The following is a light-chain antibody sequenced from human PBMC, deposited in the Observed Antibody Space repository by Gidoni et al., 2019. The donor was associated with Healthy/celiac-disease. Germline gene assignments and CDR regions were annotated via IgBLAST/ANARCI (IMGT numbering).Light chain of an antibody. CDR3: QQSYSNPAT. J-gene: IGKJ4*01. CDR2: AAS. V-gene: IGKV1-39*01. Sequence: DIQMTQSPSSLSASVGDRVTITCRASQSISSYLNWYQQKPGKAPKLLIYAASSLQSGVPSRFSGSGSGTDFTLTISSLQPEEFATYYCQQSYSNPATFGGGTKVEIK. CDR1: QSISSY.